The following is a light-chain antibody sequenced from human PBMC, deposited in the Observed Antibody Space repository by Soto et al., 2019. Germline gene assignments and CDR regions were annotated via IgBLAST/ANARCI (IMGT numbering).Light chain of an antibody. Sequence: AIQLTQSPSSLSASVGDRVTITCRASQGISSFLAWFQQKPGKAPKLLIYAASTLQSGVPSRFSGSGSGTDFTLIISSLQPEDFATYYCQQYNSYWTFGQGTKVDIK. CDR2: AAS. CDR1: QGISSF. V-gene: IGKV1-13*02. J-gene: IGKJ1*01. CDR3: QQYNSYWT.